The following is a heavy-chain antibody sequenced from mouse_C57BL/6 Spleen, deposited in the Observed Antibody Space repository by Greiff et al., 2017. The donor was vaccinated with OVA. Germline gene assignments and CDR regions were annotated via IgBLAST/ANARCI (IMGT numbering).Heavy chain of an antibody. CDR2: IYPGDGDT. D-gene: IGHD1-1*02. Sequence: QVQLKESGPELVKPGASVKISCKASGYAFSSSWMNWVKQRPGKGLEWIGRIYPGDGDTNYNGKFKGKATLTAENSSNTAYMQRSSLTSEDSAVDFGARRVREVATRGYCEGWGTGTTVTVSS. V-gene: IGHV1-82*01. CDR3: ARRVREVATRGYCEG. J-gene: IGHJ1*03. CDR1: GYAFSSSW.